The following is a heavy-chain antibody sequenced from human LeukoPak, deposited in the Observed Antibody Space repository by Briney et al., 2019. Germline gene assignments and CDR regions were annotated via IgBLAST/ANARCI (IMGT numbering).Heavy chain of an antibody. D-gene: IGHD6-13*01. CDR1: GFTFSSYA. Sequence: GGSLRLSCSASGFTFSSYAMRWVRQAPGKGLEYISAISSDGDSTYLTDSVKGRFTISRDNSKNTLYLQMSSLRAEDTAMYYCARDSSSWYYYYYGMDVWGQGTTVTVSS. V-gene: IGHV3-64D*06. J-gene: IGHJ6*02. CDR3: ARDSSSWYYYYYGMDV. CDR2: ISSDGDST.